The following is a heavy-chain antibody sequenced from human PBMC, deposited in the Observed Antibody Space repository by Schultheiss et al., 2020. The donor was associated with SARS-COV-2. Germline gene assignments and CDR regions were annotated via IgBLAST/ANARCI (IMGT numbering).Heavy chain of an antibody. V-gene: IGHV3-23*01. J-gene: IGHJ6*03. Sequence: GGSLRLSCAASGFTFSSYAMSWVRQAPGKGLEWVSAISGSGGSTYYADSVKGRFTISRDNSKNTLYLQMNSLRAEDTAVYYCAKDGSQGGYYYYYMDVWGKGTTVTVSS. CDR1: GFTFSSYA. CDR2: ISGSGGST. CDR3: AKDGSQGGYYYYYMDV. D-gene: IGHD1-26*01.